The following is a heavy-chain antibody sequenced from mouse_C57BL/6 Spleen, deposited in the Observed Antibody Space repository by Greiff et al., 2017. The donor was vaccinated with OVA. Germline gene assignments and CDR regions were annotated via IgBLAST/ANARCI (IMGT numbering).Heavy chain of an antibody. D-gene: IGHD1-1*01. CDR3: ARRQGITTVQLGYAMDY. CDR1: GYTFTSYW. V-gene: IGHV1-69*01. Sequence: QVQLQQPGAELVMPGASVKLSCKASGYTFTSYWMHWVKQRPGQGLEWIGEIDPSDSYTNYNQKFKGKSTLTVDKSSSTAYMQLSSLTSEDSAVYYCARRQGITTVQLGYAMDYWGQGTSVTVSS. CDR2: IDPSDSYT. J-gene: IGHJ4*01.